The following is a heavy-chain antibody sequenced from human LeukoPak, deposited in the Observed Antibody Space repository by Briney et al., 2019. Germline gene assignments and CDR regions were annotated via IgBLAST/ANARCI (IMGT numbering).Heavy chain of an antibody. CDR2: ISGSGGST. D-gene: IGHD1-26*01. CDR3: AKGGATSPYYFDY. Sequence: GGSLRLSCAASGFTFSTCAMGWVRQAPGKGLGWVSAISGSGGSTFYADSVKGRFTISRDNSKNTLYLQMNSLRAEDTAVYYCAKGGATSPYYFDYWGQGTLVTVSS. J-gene: IGHJ4*02. V-gene: IGHV3-23*01. CDR1: GFTFSTCA.